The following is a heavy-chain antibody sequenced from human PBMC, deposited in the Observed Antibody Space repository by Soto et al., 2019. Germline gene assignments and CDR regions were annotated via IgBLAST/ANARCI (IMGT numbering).Heavy chain of an antibody. D-gene: IGHD2-21*02. CDR3: AREPTAYCGGDCYFDY. CDR1: GYTFTSYA. Sequence: QVQLVQSGAEVKKPGASVKVSCKASGYTFTSYAMHWVRQAPGQRLEWMGWINAGNGNTKYSQKFQGRVTITRDTSASTAYMELSSLRSEDMAVYYCAREPTAYCGGDCYFDYWGQGTLVTVSS. J-gene: IGHJ4*02. V-gene: IGHV1-3*01. CDR2: INAGNGNT.